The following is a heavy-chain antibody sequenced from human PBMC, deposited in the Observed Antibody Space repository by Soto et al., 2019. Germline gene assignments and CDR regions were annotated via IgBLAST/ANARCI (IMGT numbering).Heavy chain of an antibody. CDR3: ASYGSGSYYLNYYYYYGMDV. D-gene: IGHD3-10*01. CDR2: ISYSGTI. J-gene: IGHJ6*02. V-gene: IGHV4-59*02. Sequence: ASXTLSLTCTVSGASVNNDYWTWIRQSAVDGLECIGYISYSGTINYNPSFRSRVSMSLDTSKNQFYLRLSSVAAADTAFYYCASYGSGSYYLNYYYYYGMDVWGQGTTVTVSS. CDR1: GASVNNDY.